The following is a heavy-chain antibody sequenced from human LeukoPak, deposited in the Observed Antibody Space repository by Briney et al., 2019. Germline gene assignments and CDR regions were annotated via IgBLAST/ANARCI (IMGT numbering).Heavy chain of an antibody. CDR2: ISWNSGST. D-gene: IGHD3-10*02. CDR1: GFTFDDYG. J-gene: IGHJ6*04. CDR3: AELGITMIGGV. Sequence: GGSLRLSCAASGFTFDDYGMHWVRQAPGKGLEWVSGISWNSGSTAYADSVKGRFTISRDNAKNSLYLQMNSLRAEDTAVYYCAELGITMIGGVWGKGTTVTISS. V-gene: IGHV3-9*01.